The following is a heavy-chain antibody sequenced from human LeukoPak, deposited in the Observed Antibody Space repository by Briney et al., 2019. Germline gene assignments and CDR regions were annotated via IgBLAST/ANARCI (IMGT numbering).Heavy chain of an antibody. D-gene: IGHD3-22*01. Sequence: GGSLRLSCAASGFTVSNNYMRWVRQAPGKGLEWVSSIYSRGSTSYVDSVKGRFTISRDNSKNTLFLQMNSLRVEDTAVYYGARDYYGPWGQGTLVTVSS. CDR3: ARDYYGP. CDR1: GFTVSNNY. V-gene: IGHV3-66*03. J-gene: IGHJ5*02. CDR2: IYSRGST.